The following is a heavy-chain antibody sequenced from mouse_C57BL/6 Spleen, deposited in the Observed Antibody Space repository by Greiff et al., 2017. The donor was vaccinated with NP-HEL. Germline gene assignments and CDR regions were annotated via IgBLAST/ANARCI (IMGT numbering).Heavy chain of an antibody. D-gene: IGHD1-1*01. Sequence: EVKLVEFEGGLVQPGSSMKLSCTASGFTFSDYYMAWVRQVPEKGLEWVANINYDGSSTYYLDSLKSRFIISRDNAKNILYLQRSSLKSEDTATYYCAREGITWGAMDYWGQGTSVTVSS. CDR2: INYDGSST. V-gene: IGHV5-16*01. CDR1: GFTFSDYY. J-gene: IGHJ4*01. CDR3: AREGITWGAMDY.